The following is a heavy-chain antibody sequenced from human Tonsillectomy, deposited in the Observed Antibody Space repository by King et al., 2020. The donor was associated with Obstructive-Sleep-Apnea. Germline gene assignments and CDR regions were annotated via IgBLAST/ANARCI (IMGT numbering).Heavy chain of an antibody. CDR2: ISWNSGSI. CDR3: AKDRYSSSWYYFDY. D-gene: IGHD6-13*01. J-gene: IGHJ4*02. Sequence: VQLVESGGGLVQPGRSLRLSCAASGFTFGDYAMHWVRQAPGKGLEWVSGISWNSGSIGYADSVKGRFTISRDNAKNSLYLQMNSLRAEDTALYYCAKDRYSSSWYYFDYWGQGTLVTVSS. CDR1: GFTFGDYA. V-gene: IGHV3-9*01.